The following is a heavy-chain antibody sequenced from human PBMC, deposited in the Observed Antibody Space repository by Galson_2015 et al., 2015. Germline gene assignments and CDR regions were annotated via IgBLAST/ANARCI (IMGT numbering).Heavy chain of an antibody. CDR1: GGSISSYY. V-gene: IGHV4-59*01. J-gene: IGHJ4*02. CDR3: ARSLDGYNIVS. Sequence: TLYLTCTVSGGSISSYYWSWIRPPPGKGLEWIGYIYYSGSTNYHPSLKSRVTISVDTSKSQFSLKLSSVTAADTAVYYCARSLDGYNIVSWGQGTLVTVSS. D-gene: IGHD5-24*01. CDR2: IYYSGST.